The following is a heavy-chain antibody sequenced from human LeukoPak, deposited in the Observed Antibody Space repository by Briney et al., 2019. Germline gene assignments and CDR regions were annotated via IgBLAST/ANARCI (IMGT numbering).Heavy chain of an antibody. CDR1: GFTFTDYY. Sequence: PGGSPRLSSAASGFTFTDYYMSWIRQAPGKGLEWVSYISSSGSTIYYADSVKGRFTISRDNAKNSLYLQMNSLRAEDTAVYYCARESLLGELSPFDYWGQGTLVTVSS. CDR3: ARESLLGELSPFDY. V-gene: IGHV3-11*01. J-gene: IGHJ4*02. D-gene: IGHD3-16*02. CDR2: ISSSGSTI.